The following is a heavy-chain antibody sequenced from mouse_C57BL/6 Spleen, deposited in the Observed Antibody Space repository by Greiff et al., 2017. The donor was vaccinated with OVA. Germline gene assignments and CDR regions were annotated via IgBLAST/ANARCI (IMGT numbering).Heavy chain of an antibody. D-gene: IGHD1-1*01. Sequence: EVQGVESGGGLVKPGGSLKLSCAASGFTFSDYGMHWVRQAPEKGLEWVAYISSGSSTIYYADTVKGRFTISRDNAKNTLFLQMTSLRSEDTAMYYCARSPYYYGSSYYFDYWGQGTTLTVSS. CDR1: GFTFSDYG. J-gene: IGHJ2*01. CDR3: ARSPYYYGSSYYFDY. V-gene: IGHV5-17*01. CDR2: ISSGSSTI.